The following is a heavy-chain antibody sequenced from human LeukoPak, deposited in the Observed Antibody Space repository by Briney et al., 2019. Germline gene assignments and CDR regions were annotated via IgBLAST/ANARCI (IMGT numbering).Heavy chain of an antibody. V-gene: IGHV3-30*02. D-gene: IGHD5-18*01. CDR2: IRYDGSNK. Sequence: PGGSLRLSCAASGFTFSSYGMHWVRQAPGKGLEWAAFIRYDGSNKYYADSVKGRFTISRDNSKNTLYLQMNSLRAEDTAVYYCAKESGLYSPFDYWGQGTLVTVSS. J-gene: IGHJ4*02. CDR3: AKESGLYSPFDY. CDR1: GFTFSSYG.